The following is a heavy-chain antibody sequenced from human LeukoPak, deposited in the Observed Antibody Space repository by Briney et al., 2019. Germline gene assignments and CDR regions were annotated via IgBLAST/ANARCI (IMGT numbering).Heavy chain of an antibody. J-gene: IGHJ4*02. CDR2: IYYCGST. V-gene: IGHV4-59*01. Sequence: PSETLSLTCTVSGGSPSSYYWSCIRQPPGKGLESIGYIYYCGSTNYNPSLKSRVTISVDTTKNQFSLKLSSVTAARTAVYYCASYDFWSGYHDWGQGTLVTVSS. CDR3: ASYDFWSGYHD. D-gene: IGHD3-3*01. CDR1: GGSPSSYY.